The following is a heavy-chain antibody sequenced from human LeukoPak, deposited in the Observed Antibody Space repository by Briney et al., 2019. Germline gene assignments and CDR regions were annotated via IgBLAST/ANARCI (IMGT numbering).Heavy chain of an antibody. V-gene: IGHV3-30*18. CDR1: GFTFSSYG. Sequence: PGGSLRLSCAASGFTFSSYGMHWVRQAPGKGLEWVAVTSYDGSNKYYADSVKGRFTISRDNSKNTLYLQMNSLGAEDTAVYYCAKYGDIVLMAVDYWGQGTLVTVSS. J-gene: IGHJ4*02. D-gene: IGHD2-8*01. CDR3: AKYGDIVLMAVDY. CDR2: TSYDGSNK.